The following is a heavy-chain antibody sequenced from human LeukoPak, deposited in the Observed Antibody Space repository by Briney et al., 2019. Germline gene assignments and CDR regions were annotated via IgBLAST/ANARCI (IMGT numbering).Heavy chain of an antibody. Sequence: ASVKVSCKVSGYTLTELSMHWVRQAPGKGLEWMGGFDPEDGETIYAQKFQGRVTMTEDTSTDTAYMELSSLRSEDTAVYYCATDLTGYSSGWKSDYWGQGTLVTVSS. V-gene: IGHV1-24*01. CDR2: FDPEDGET. CDR1: GYTLTELS. D-gene: IGHD6-19*01. J-gene: IGHJ4*02. CDR3: ATDLTGYSSGWKSDY.